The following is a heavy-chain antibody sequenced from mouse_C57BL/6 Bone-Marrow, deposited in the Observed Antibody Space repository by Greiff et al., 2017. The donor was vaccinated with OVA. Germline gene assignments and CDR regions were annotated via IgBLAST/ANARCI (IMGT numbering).Heavy chain of an antibody. Sequence: VQLQQSGPELVKPGASVKISCKASGYAFSSSWMNWVKQRPGKGLEWIGRIYPGDGDTNYNGKFKGKATLTADKSSSTAYMQLSSLTSEDSAVYFCANGYYNLLAYWGQGTLVTVSA. CDR3: ANGYYNLLAY. D-gene: IGHD2-3*01. J-gene: IGHJ3*01. V-gene: IGHV1-82*01. CDR1: GYAFSSSW. CDR2: IYPGDGDT.